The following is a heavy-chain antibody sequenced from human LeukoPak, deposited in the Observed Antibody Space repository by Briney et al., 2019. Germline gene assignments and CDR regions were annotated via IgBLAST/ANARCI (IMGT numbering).Heavy chain of an antibody. J-gene: IGHJ4*02. CDR3: AKGIHSTGYYPFDY. CDR1: GFTFSSYA. D-gene: IGHD3-22*01. Sequence: GGSLRLSCATSGFTFSSYAMSWVRQAPGKGLEWVSGLHADSGMTYYADSVKGRFTISRDNSKNTLYFQMNSLRAEDTAIYYCAKGIHSTGYYPFDYWGQGTLVTVSS. CDR2: LHADSGMT. V-gene: IGHV3-23*01.